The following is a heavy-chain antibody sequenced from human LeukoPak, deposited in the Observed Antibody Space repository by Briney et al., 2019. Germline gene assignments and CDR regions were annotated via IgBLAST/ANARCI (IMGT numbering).Heavy chain of an antibody. CDR3: ASVTQYSYGSRGSFDY. CDR1: GGSFSGYY. J-gene: IGHJ4*02. CDR2: INHSGST. Sequence: SGTLSLTCAVYGGSFSGYYWSWIRQPPGKGLEWIGEINHSGSTNYNPSLKSRVTISVDTSKNQFSLKLSSVTAADTAVYYCASVTQYSYGSRGSFDYWGQGTLVTVSS. V-gene: IGHV4-34*01. D-gene: IGHD5-18*01.